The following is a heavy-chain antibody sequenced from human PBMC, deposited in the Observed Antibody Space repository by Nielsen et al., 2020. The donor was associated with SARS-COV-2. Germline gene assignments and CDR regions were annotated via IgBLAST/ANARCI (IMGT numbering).Heavy chain of an antibody. V-gene: IGHV4-4*02. J-gene: IGHJ6*02. CDR2: IYHSGST. CDR1: GGSISSSNW. D-gene: IGHD6-19*01. CDR3: ARDGDSSGWYVRYGMDV. Sequence: GSLRLSCAVSGGSISSSNWWSWVRQPPGKGLEWIGEIYHSGSTNYNPSLKSRVTISVDKSKNQFSLKLSSVTAADTAVYYCARDGDSSGWYVRYGMDVWGQGTTVTVSS.